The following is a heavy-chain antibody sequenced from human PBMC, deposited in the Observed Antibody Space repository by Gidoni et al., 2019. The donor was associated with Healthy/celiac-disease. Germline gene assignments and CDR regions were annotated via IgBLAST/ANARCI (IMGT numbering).Heavy chain of an antibody. CDR3: AKDGGGSYLLDYYYYGMDV. D-gene: IGHD1-26*01. V-gene: IGHV3-23*01. Sequence: EVQLLESGGGLVQPGGSLRLSCSASGFTFSSYALRWVRQGPGKGLEGVSAISGSGGRTYYADSVKGRFTISRDNAKNTLYLQMNSLRAEDTAVYYCAKDGGGSYLLDYYYYGMDVWGQGTTVTVSS. CDR1: GFTFSSYA. CDR2: ISGSGGRT. J-gene: IGHJ6*02.